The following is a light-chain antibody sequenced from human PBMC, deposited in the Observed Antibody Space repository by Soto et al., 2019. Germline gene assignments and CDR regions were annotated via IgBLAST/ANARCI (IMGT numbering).Light chain of an antibody. CDR1: TGAVTSGHY. CDR3: LLSYRSASVV. V-gene: IGLV7-46*01. CDR2: DTS. J-gene: IGLJ2*01. Sequence: QAVVTQEPSLTVSPGGKVTLTFGSSTGAVTSGHYPYWFQQKPGQAPRTLIYDTSNKHSWTPARFSGSLLGGKAALTLSGAQPEDEADYYCLLSYRSASVVFGGGTKLTVL.